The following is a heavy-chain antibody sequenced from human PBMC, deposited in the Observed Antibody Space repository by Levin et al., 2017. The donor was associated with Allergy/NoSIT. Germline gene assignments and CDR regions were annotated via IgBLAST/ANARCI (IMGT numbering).Heavy chain of an antibody. D-gene: IGHD3-3*01. J-gene: IGHJ4*02. Sequence: GESLKISCEASGFAFSSYTINWVRQAPGRGLEWVSSISGSGSYIYYADSVKGRFTLSRDNARNSLYLQMNSLRAEDTAVYYCARVGVFGVELDFWGQGTLVTVSS. CDR2: ISGSGSYI. CDR3: ARVGVFGVELDF. V-gene: IGHV3-21*01. CDR1: GFAFSSYT.